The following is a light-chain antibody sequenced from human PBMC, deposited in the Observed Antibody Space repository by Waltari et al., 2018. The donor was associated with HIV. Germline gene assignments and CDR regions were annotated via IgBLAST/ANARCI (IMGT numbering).Light chain of an antibody. J-gene: IGKJ4*01. V-gene: IGKV1-9*01. CDR2: AAS. CDR3: QQRNNYPPSRT. CDR1: QVTNRF. Sequence: DIQLTQSPSFLSASVGDRLTITCRASQVTNRFLAWYLQKPGKAPELLIYAASTLQSAVPSRFSGSGSGTEFTLTISSLQPEDFAIYYCQQRNNYPPSRTFGGGTKVEIK.